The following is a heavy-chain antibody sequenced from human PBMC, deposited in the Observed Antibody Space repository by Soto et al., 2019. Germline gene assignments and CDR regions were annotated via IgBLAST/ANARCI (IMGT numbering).Heavy chain of an antibody. CDR1: GYSFTSYW. CDR3: ARHYRSSSSLDAFDI. Sequence: GESLKISCKGSGYSFTSYWIGWVRQMPGKGLEWMGIIYPGDSDTRYSPSFQGQVTISADKSISTAYLQWSSLKASDTAMYYCARHYRSSSSLDAFDIWGQGTMVTVSS. J-gene: IGHJ3*02. D-gene: IGHD6-13*01. CDR2: IYPGDSDT. V-gene: IGHV5-51*01.